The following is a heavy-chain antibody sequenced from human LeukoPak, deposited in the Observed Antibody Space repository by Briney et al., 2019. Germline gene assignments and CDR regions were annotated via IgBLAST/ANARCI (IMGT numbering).Heavy chain of an antibody. J-gene: IGHJ4*02. CDR1: GFTFDDYA. V-gene: IGHV3-9*01. Sequence: PGGSLRLSCAASGFTFDDYAMHWVRQVPGKGLEWVSGISWNGDSIGYADSVKGRFTISRDIAKKSLYLQMNSLRVEDTALYYCAKDMTGYFAIDYWGQGTLVTVSS. D-gene: IGHD3-9*01. CDR2: ISWNGDSI. CDR3: AKDMTGYFAIDY.